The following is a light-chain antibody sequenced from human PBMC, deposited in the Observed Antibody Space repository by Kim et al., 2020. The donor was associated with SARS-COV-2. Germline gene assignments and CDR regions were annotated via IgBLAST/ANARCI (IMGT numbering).Light chain of an antibody. J-gene: IGKJ1*01. Sequence: DIQMTQSPSSLSASVGDRVTIACRASHSIGSYLNWYQHKPGKAPKLLIYGASSLQSGVPSRFSGSGSGTDFTLTISSLQPEDFATYYCQQSYNTPWTFGQGTKVDIK. CDR1: HSIGSY. CDR3: QQSYNTPWT. V-gene: IGKV1-39*01. CDR2: GAS.